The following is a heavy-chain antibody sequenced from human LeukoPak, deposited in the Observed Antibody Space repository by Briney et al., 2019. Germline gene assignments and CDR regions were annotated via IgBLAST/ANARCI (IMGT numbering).Heavy chain of an antibody. V-gene: IGHV3-53*01. D-gene: IGHD3-22*01. CDR3: ARGSGYYDMGAFDI. CDR1: GFSVSSNY. J-gene: IGHJ3*02. Sequence: GGSLRLSCAASGFSVSSNYMSWVRQAPGKGLEWASVINNGGSTSYADSVRGRFTISRDSSKNTLYLQMNSLRAEDTAVYYCARGSGYYDMGAFDIWGQGTMVTVSS. CDR2: INNGGST.